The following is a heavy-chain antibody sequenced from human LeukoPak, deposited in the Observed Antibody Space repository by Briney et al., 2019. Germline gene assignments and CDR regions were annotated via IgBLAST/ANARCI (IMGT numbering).Heavy chain of an antibody. V-gene: IGHV4-59*01. CDR1: GGSISSYY. J-gene: IGHJ3*02. CDR3: ARSEYSYGADAFDI. D-gene: IGHD5-18*01. CDR2: IYYSGST. Sequence: SETLSLTCTVSGGSISSYYWSWIRQPPGKGLEWIGYIYYSGSTNYRPSLKRRVTISVDTSKNQFSLKLSSVTAADTAVYYCARSEYSYGADAFDIWGQGTMVTVSS.